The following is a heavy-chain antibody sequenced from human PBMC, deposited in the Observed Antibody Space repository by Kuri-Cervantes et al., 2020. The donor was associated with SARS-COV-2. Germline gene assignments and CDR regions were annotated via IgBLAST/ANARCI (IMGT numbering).Heavy chain of an antibody. Sequence: GESLKISCAASGFNFSSYAMHWVRQAPGKGLEWVAVISYDGSNKYYADSVKGRFTISRDNSKNTLYLQMNSLRAEDTAVYYCARVEVTILSADYWGQGTLVTVSS. D-gene: IGHD3-3*01. V-gene: IGHV3-30-3*01. CDR2: ISYDGSNK. CDR1: GFNFSSYA. J-gene: IGHJ4*02. CDR3: ARVEVTILSADY.